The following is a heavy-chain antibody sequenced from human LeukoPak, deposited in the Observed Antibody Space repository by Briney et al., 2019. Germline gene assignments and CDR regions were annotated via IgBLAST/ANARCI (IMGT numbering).Heavy chain of an antibody. V-gene: IGHV3-48*03. CDR3: ASEGYGGNSDAFDS. CDR1: GFAFSNYE. Sequence: PGGSLRLSCAAAGFAFSNYEMNWLRQAPGKGLEWVSYTNSGGSIIYYTDSVKGRFTISRDDAKNSLYLQMNSLRAEDTAVYYCASEGYGGNSDAFDSWGQGTMVTVSS. CDR2: TNSGGSII. J-gene: IGHJ3*02. D-gene: IGHD4-23*01.